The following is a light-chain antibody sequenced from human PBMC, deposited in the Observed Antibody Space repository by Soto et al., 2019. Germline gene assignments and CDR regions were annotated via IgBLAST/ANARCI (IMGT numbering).Light chain of an antibody. CDR3: SSYAGSNDFVV. Sequence: QSALIQPPSASGSPGQSVTISCTGTSSDVGGYNYVSWYQQHPGKAPKLMIYEVNKRPSGVPDRFSGSKSGDTASLTVSGLQAEDEAHYYCSSYAGSNDFVVFGGGTKLTVL. CDR1: SSDVGGYNY. J-gene: IGLJ2*01. V-gene: IGLV2-8*01. CDR2: EVN.